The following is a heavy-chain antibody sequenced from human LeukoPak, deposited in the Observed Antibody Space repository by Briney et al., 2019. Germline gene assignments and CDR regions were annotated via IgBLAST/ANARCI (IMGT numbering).Heavy chain of an antibody. CDR1: GFTFSSYS. CDR3: ARDRPHNYGDYYYYYGMAV. Sequence: PGGSLRLSCAASGFTFSSYSMNWVRQAPGKGLERVSSISISISYIYYADSVKGRFTISRANAKNSLYLQMNSLRAEDTAVYYCARDRPHNYGDYYYYYGMAVWGQGTTVTV. J-gene: IGHJ6*02. V-gene: IGHV3-21*01. D-gene: IGHD4-17*01. CDR2: ISISISYI.